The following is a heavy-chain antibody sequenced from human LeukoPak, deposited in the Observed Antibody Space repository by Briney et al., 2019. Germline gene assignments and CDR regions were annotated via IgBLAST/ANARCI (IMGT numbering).Heavy chain of an antibody. CDR3: ARDAGSVATGELYYFDY. CDR1: GGTFSSYA. V-gene: IGHV1-69*13. CDR2: IIPIFGTA. D-gene: IGHD5-12*01. Sequence: GASVKVSCKASGGTFSSYAISWVRQAPGQGLEWMGGIIPIFGTANYAQKFQGRITITADESTSTAYMELSSLRSEDTAVYYCARDAGSVATGELYYFDYWGQGTLVTVSS. J-gene: IGHJ4*02.